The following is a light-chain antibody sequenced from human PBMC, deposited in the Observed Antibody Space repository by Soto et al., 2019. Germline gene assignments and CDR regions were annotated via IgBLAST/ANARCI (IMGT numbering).Light chain of an antibody. CDR2: DVS. V-gene: IGLV2-14*03. Sequence: QSALTQPASVSGSPGQSITISCTGTSSDVGAYNFVSWYQQHPGKAPKLMIYDVSNRPSGVSNRISGSKSGNTASLTISGLQAEDEADYYCTSHTSSGSLVFATGTKVTVL. CDR3: TSHTSSGSLV. CDR1: SSDVGAYNF. J-gene: IGLJ1*01.